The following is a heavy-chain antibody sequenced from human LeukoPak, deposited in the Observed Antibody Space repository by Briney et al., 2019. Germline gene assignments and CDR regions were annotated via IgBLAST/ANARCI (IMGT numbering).Heavy chain of an antibody. D-gene: IGHD5-18*01. CDR2: IYPGDSDT. Sequence: GESQKLSCKGSGYSLTSYWIVWVREMPGKGLEWSGIIYPGDSDTRYSPSFQGQVTISADKSISTAYLQWSSLKASDTAMYYCARRRDTAMGQYYFDYWGQGTLVTVSS. V-gene: IGHV5-51*01. J-gene: IGHJ4*02. CDR3: ARRRDTAMGQYYFDY. CDR1: GYSLTSYW.